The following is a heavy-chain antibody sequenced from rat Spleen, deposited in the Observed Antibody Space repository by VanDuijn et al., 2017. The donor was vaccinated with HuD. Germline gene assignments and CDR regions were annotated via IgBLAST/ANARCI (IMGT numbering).Heavy chain of an antibody. CDR1: GFSLTSYN. CDR2: INSAGST. J-gene: IGHJ2*01. D-gene: IGHD1-11*01. V-gene: IGHV3-3*01. Sequence: VQLKESGPDLVQPSQTLSLTCTVSGFSLTSYNVHWVRQPPGNKLEWMGYINSAGSTVYNPSLKSRISITRDTSKNQFFLQVNSVTTEDTATYFCTSPPLRSGFYYIEYWGHGVMVTVSS. CDR3: TSPPLRSGFYYIEY.